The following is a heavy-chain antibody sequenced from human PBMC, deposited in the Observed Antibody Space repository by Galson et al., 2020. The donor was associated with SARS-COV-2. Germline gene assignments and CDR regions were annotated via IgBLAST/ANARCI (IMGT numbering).Heavy chain of an antibody. CDR3: ARLPVYYDYVWGSYGFDY. CDR2: INPNSGGT. Sequence: ASVKVSCKASGYTFTGYYMHWVRQAPGQGLEWMGWINPNSGGTNYAQKFQGRVTMTRDTSISTAYMELSRLRSDDTAVYYCARLPVYYDYVWGSYGFDYWGQGTLVAVSS. CDR1: GYTFTGYY. D-gene: IGHD3-16*01. V-gene: IGHV1-2*02. J-gene: IGHJ4*02.